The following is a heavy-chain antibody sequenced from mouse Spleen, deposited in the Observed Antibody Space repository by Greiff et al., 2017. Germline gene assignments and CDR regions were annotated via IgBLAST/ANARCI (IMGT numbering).Heavy chain of an antibody. CDR3: ARREIDKGIDY. J-gene: IGHJ2*01. V-gene: IGHV5-17*01. Sequence: EVMLVESGGGLVKPGWSLKLSCAASGFTFSDYGMHWVRQAPEKGLEWVAYISSGSSTIYYADTVKGRFTISRDNAKNTLFLQMTSLRSEDTAMYYCARREIDKGIDYWGQGTTLTVSS. CDR1: GFTFSDYG. D-gene: IGHD1-3*01. CDR2: ISSGSSTI.